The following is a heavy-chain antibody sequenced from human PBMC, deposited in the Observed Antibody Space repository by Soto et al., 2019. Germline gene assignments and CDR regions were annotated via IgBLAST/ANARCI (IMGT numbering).Heavy chain of an antibody. J-gene: IGHJ4*02. V-gene: IGHV4-39*01. D-gene: IGHD6-6*01. CDR3: ARRDSSSPYVY. Sequence: LSLTCAVSGDSISNPRYYWGWIRQPPGQGLEWIGSIYYTGGAYYHPSLKSRVTVSLDTSKNQFSLKLSSVTAADTAVYYCARRDSSSPYVYWGQGILVTLST. CDR2: IYYTGGA. CDR1: GDSISNPRYY.